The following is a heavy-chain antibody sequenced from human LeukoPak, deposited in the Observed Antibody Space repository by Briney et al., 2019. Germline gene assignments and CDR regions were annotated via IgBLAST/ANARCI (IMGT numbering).Heavy chain of an antibody. Sequence: SETLSLTCGVYGGSFSGYYWNWIRQPPGKGLEWIGEISHSGSTNYNPSLKSRVTISVDTSKNQFSLKLSSVTAADTAVYYCARDSWDYWGQGTLVTVSS. D-gene: IGHD2-15*01. CDR2: ISHSGST. CDR3: ARDSWDY. V-gene: IGHV4-34*01. J-gene: IGHJ4*02. CDR1: GGSFSGYY.